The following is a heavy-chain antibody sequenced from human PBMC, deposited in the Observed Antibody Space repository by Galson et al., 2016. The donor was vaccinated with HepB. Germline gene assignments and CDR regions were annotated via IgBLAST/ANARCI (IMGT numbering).Heavy chain of an antibody. CDR2: KYWDDDK. CDR3: AHRRGSGSPWAYGAFDI. J-gene: IGHJ3*02. CDR1: GFSLSTTGVG. Sequence: PALVKPTQTLTLTCTFSGFSLSTTGVGVGWIRQPPGKALEWLALKYWDDDKYYNPSLKTRLIITKDTSKNQVALTMTNMDPVDTATYYCAHRRGSGSPWAYGAFDIWAKGQWSPSLQ. V-gene: IGHV2-5*02. D-gene: IGHD1-26*01.